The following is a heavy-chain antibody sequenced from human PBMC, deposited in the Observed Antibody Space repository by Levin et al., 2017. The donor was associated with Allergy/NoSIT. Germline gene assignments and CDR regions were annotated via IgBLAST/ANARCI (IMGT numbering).Heavy chain of an antibody. Sequence: SGPTLVKPTQTLTLTCTFSGFSLTTSGVGVGWIRQPPGKALEWLALLYLDDDKRYSPPLKSRPTITKDTSQNQGVLTVTNMDPVDTATYYGARMYLAAAGIDAFDIWGQGTMVTVS. V-gene: IGHV2-5*02. J-gene: IGHJ3*02. CDR1: GFSLTTSGVG. CDR3: ARMYLAAAGIDAFDI. D-gene: IGHD6-13*01. CDR2: LYLDDDK.